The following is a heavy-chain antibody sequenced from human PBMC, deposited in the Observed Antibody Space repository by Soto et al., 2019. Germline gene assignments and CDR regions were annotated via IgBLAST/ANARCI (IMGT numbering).Heavy chain of an antibody. CDR1: GGTFSSYA. D-gene: IGHD2-21*02. J-gene: IGHJ6*02. Sequence: QLQLVQSGAEVKKPGSSVRVSCKASGGTFSSYAIHWVRQAPGQGLEWMGGVTPIFVSGHKAQKFQDRVTIIASESTNTTYMELSRLTSEDTAVYFCAREDRCRGGHCFPFTFFGGYGMDVWGQGTTVTVSS. CDR3: AREDRCRGGHCFPFTFFGGYGMDV. V-gene: IGHV1-69*01. CDR2: VTPIFVSG.